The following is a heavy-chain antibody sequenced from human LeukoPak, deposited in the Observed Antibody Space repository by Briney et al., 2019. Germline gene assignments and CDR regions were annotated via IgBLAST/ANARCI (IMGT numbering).Heavy chain of an antibody. D-gene: IGHD3-10*01. CDR3: ARQMGSFDY. Sequence: SETLSLTCVIYGGAFNGFYWSWIRQPPGEGLEWIGEINHSGSTNYNPSLKSRSSISIDASKSQFSLKLNSVTAADTAVYYCARQMGSFDYWGQGTLVTVSS. CDR2: INHSGST. V-gene: IGHV4-34*01. CDR1: GGAFNGFY. J-gene: IGHJ4*02.